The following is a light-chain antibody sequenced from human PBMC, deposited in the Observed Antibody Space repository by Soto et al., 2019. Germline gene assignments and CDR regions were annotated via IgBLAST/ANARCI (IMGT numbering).Light chain of an antibody. J-gene: IGKJ1*01. V-gene: IGKV3-15*01. CDR2: GAS. CDR3: QHYNNWPRT. Sequence: EIVMTQSPATLPVSPGERATLSCRASQSFSSNLAWYQQKPGQAPRLLIYGASTRATGIPARFSGSRSGTEFTLTISSLQSEDFAVYYCQHYNNWPRTFGQGTKVEIK. CDR1: QSFSSN.